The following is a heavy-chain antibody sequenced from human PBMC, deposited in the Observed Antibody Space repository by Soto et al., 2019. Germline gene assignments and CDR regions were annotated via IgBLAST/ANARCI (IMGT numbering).Heavy chain of an antibody. D-gene: IGHD6-19*01. Sequence: SETLSLTCTVSGGSISSSSYYWGWIRQPPGKGLEWIGSIYYSGSTYYNPSLKSRVTISVDTSKNQFSLKLSSVTAADTAVYNCARQGVAVAGKIYYYYGMDVWGQGTTVTVSS. V-gene: IGHV4-39*01. CDR2: IYYSGST. J-gene: IGHJ6*02. CDR1: GGSISSSSYY. CDR3: ARQGVAVAGKIYYYYGMDV.